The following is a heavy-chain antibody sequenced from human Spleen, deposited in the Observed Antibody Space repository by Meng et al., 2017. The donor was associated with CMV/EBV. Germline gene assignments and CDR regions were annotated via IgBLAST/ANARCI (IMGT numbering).Heavy chain of an antibody. CDR3: AKDMGYCSSTSCYTLDY. Sequence: GGSLRLSCAASGFTFGDYGMGWVRQAPGKGLEWVSGINGKGRSIGYADSVKGRFSISRDNAKNSLYLQMNSLRDEDTALYYCAKDMGYCSSTSCYTLDYWGQGTLVTVSS. CDR2: INGKGRSI. J-gene: IGHJ4*02. D-gene: IGHD2-2*02. CDR1: GFTFGDYG. V-gene: IGHV3-20*04.